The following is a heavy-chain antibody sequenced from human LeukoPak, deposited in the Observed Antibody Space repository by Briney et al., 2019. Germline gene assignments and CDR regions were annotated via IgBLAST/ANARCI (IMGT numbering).Heavy chain of an antibody. CDR1: GFTFSSYG. D-gene: IGHD3-10*01. Sequence: GGSLRLSCAASGFTFSSYGMHWVRQAPGKGLEWVAFIRYDGSNKYYADSVKGRYTISRDNSKNTLYLQMNSLRAEDTAVYYCAKLGFGEPIGDYWGQGTLVTVSS. CDR2: IRYDGSNK. J-gene: IGHJ4*02. CDR3: AKLGFGEPIGDY. V-gene: IGHV3-30*02.